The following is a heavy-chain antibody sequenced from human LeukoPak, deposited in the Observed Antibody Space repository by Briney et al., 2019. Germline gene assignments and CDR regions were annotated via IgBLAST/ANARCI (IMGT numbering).Heavy chain of an antibody. Sequence: ASVKVSCKASGYTFTGYYMHWVRQAPGQGLEWMGWINPNSGGTNYAQKFQGRVTMTRDTSISTAYMELRSLRSDDTAVYYCATDPTGGTRWFIWGQGTMVTVSS. V-gene: IGHV1-2*02. CDR3: ATDPTGGTRWFI. J-gene: IGHJ3*02. CDR2: INPNSGGT. D-gene: IGHD2-8*02. CDR1: GYTFTGYY.